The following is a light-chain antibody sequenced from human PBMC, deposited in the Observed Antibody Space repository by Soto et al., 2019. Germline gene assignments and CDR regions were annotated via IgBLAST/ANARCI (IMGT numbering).Light chain of an antibody. CDR1: SSDVGGYNY. CDR2: EDS. V-gene: IGLV2-14*01. Sequence: QSALTQPASVSGSPGQSITISCTGTSSDVGGYNYVSWYQQYLGKAPKLMIYEDSNRPSGVSNRFSGSKSGNTASLTISGLQAEDEADYYCSSYTSSSTVIFGGGTKLTVL. CDR3: SSYTSSSTVI. J-gene: IGLJ2*01.